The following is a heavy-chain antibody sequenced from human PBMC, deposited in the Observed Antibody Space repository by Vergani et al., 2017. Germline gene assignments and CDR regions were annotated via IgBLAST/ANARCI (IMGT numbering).Heavy chain of an antibody. CDR3: ARGIAAAGYPQYYFDY. J-gene: IGHJ4*02. V-gene: IGHV4-30-2*01. CDR2: IYHSGST. CDR1: GGSISSGGYS. Sequence: QLQLQESGSGLVKPSQTLSLTCAVSGGSISSGGYSWSWIRQPPGKGLEWIWYIYHSGSTYYNPSLKSRVTISVDRSKNQFSLKLSSVTAADTAVYYCARGIAAAGYPQYYFDYWGQGTLVTVSS. D-gene: IGHD6-13*01.